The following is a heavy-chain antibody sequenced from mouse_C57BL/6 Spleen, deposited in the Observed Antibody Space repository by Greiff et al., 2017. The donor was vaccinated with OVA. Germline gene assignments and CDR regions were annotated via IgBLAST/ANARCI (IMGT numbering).Heavy chain of an antibody. CDR1: GFTFSDYG. J-gene: IGHJ4*01. V-gene: IGHV5-17*01. CDR2: ISSGSSTI. D-gene: IGHD1-1*01. CDR3: ARVYYGSSSYYAMDY. Sequence: VQLKQSGGGLVKPGGSLKLSCAASGFTFSDYGMHWVRQAPEKGLEWVAYISSGSSTIYYADTVKGRFTISRDNAKNTLFLQMTSRRSEDTAMYYCARVYYGSSSYYAMDYWGQGTSVTVSS.